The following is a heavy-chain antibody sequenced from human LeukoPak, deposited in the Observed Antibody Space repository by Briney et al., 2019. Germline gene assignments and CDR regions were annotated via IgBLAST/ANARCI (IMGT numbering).Heavy chain of an antibody. D-gene: IGHD3-10*01. V-gene: IGHV3-23*01. J-gene: IGHJ4*02. CDR1: GFTFSSYA. CDR3: AKVSKGLGSGSYLWDY. Sequence: GGSLRLSCAASGFTFSSYAMSWVRQAPGKGLEWVSAISGSGGSTYYADSVKGRFTISRDNSKNTLYLQMKSLRAEDTAVYYCAKVSKGLGSGSYLWDYWGQGTLVTVSS. CDR2: ISGSGGST.